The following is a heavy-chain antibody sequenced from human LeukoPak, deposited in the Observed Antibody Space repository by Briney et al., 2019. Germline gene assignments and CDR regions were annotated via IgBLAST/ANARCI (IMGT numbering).Heavy chain of an antibody. Sequence: PSETLSLTCSVSGGSVNSTEFYWGWIRPPPGKGRQWIGNIYYTGSTYYNPSLNSRVTMSVDTSQNQFSLKKASVTAADTTVYYCAGLSKGRYFDYNFDYWGQGTLVTVSS. D-gene: IGHD3-9*01. J-gene: IGHJ4*02. V-gene: IGHV4-39*01. CDR1: GGSVNSTEFY. CDR3: AGLSKGRYFDYNFDY. CDR2: IYYTGST.